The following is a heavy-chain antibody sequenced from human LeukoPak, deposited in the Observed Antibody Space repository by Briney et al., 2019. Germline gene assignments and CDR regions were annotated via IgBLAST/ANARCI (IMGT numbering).Heavy chain of an antibody. J-gene: IGHJ5*02. CDR2: ISYRGST. Sequence: SETLSLTCTVSGASISRYYWSWIRQPPGKALEWIGHISYRGSTNYNPSLNSRVTVSVDTSQSQFSLKLSSVTAADTAVYYCARDSNYGGNSGGDWFDPWGQGTLVTVSS. CDR3: ARDSNYGGNSGGDWFDP. D-gene: IGHD4-23*01. V-gene: IGHV4-59*12. CDR1: GASISRYY.